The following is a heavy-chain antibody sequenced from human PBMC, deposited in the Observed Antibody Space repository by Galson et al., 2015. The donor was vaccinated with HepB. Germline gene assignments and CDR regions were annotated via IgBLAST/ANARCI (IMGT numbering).Heavy chain of an antibody. CDR3: ARGPGGATYEAFDL. D-gene: IGHD2-21*01. CDR1: GGSINTYY. J-gene: IGHJ3*01. V-gene: IGHV4-4*07. CDR2: IYTSGSS. Sequence: LSLTCTVSGGSINTYYWSWIRQSAGKGLECIGRIYTSGSSDYNPSLKSRVTMSVDTSNNQFSLKLSSVTAADTAVYYCARGPGGATYEAFDLGGQGTMVTVSS.